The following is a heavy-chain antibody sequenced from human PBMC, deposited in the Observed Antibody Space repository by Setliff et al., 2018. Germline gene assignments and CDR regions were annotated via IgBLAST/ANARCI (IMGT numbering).Heavy chain of an antibody. D-gene: IGHD6-13*01. J-gene: IGHJ4*02. CDR3: ARDACPYSSNWCHHFDY. Sequence: PSETLSLTCTVSGGSISSYYWSWIRQPPGKRLEWIGYIYYSGSTNYNPSLESRVTISVDTSKKQFSLKLSSVTAADTAVYYCARDACPYSSNWCHHFDYWGQGTLVTVSS. V-gene: IGHV4-59*01. CDR1: GGSISSYY. CDR2: IYYSGST.